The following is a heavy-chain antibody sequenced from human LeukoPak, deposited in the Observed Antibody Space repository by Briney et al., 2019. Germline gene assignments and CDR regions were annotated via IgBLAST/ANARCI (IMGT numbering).Heavy chain of an antibody. J-gene: IGHJ4*02. CDR2: IYDSGNT. Sequence: SETLSLTCTVSGGSVSSWYWSWIRQPPGKGLEWIGYIYDSGNTNYNPSLKSRVTISIDTSKNQFSLRLTSVTAADTATYYCARETSLAGYASGLGFNYWGQGILVTVSS. CDR3: ARETSLAGYASGLGFNY. D-gene: IGHD6-19*01. CDR1: GGSVSSWY. V-gene: IGHV4-59*02.